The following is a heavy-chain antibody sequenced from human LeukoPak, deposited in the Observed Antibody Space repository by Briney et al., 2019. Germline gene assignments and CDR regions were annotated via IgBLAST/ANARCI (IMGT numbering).Heavy chain of an antibody. Sequence: GGSLRLSCAASGFNLNSYMLNWVRQAPGKGLEWVSSISSTGSYIYYADSVKGRFTISRDNPGNVVYLQMDSLQAEDTAVYYCTRVAQSGPTGWFDPWGQGTLVTVSS. CDR1: GFNLNSYM. CDR3: TRVAQSGPTGWFDP. J-gene: IGHJ5*02. CDR2: ISSTGSYI. D-gene: IGHD1-1*01. V-gene: IGHV3-21*01.